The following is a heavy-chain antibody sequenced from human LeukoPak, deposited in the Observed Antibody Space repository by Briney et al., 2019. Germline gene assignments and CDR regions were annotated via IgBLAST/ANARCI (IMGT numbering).Heavy chain of an antibody. CDR1: GYTFTSYG. J-gene: IGHJ4*02. CDR3: ARDMGATTSSFFDY. D-gene: IGHD1-26*01. Sequence: ASVKVSCKASGYTFTSYGMCWVRQAPGQGLEWMGWISAYNGNTNYAQKLQGRVTMTTDTSTSTAYMELRSLRSDDTAVYYCARDMGATTSSFFDYWGQGTLVTVSS. CDR2: ISAYNGNT. V-gene: IGHV1-18*01.